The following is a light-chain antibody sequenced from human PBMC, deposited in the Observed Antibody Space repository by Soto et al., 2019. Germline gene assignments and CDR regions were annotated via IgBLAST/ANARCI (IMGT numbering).Light chain of an antibody. Sequence: QSVLTQPASVSGSPGQSITISCTGTSSDVGRYNYVSWYQQYPGKAPKLMIYDVSNRPSGVSSRFSASKSGNTASLTISGLQAEDEGDYFCCSYTSSSTYIFGGGTQLTVL. V-gene: IGLV2-14*01. J-gene: IGLJ7*01. CDR1: SSDVGRYNY. CDR2: DVS. CDR3: CSYTSSSTYI.